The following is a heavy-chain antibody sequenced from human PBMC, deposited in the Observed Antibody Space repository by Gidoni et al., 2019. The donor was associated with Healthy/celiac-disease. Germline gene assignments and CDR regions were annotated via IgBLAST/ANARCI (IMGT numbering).Heavy chain of an antibody. J-gene: IGHJ3*02. CDR3: AKDGAVAGTRGAFDI. CDR1: GCPFSSYA. D-gene: IGHD6-19*01. CDR2: ISGSGGST. Sequence: EVQLLDSGGGLVQPGWSLILSCAASGCPFSSYAISWVRQAPGKGLEWVSAISGSGGSTYYADSVKGRFTISRDNSKNTLYLQMNSLRAEDTAVYYCAKDGAVAGTRGAFDIWGQGTMVTVSS. V-gene: IGHV3-23*01.